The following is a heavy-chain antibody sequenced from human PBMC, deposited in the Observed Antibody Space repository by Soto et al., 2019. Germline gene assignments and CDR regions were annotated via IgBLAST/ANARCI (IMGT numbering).Heavy chain of an antibody. CDR3: TKNNVNYHLDY. CDR2: ITGGGTT. V-gene: IGHV3-23*01. D-gene: IGHD2-2*01. CDR1: GFTFSNYP. Sequence: EVQVLDSGGGLVQSGGSLRLSCEASGFTFSNYPMSWVRQAPGKGLEWVSTITGGGTTYYADSVRGRLTLSRDNSKNTLYLQMNSLRVDDTAVYYCTKNNVNYHLDYWGQGTLVTVSS. J-gene: IGHJ4*02.